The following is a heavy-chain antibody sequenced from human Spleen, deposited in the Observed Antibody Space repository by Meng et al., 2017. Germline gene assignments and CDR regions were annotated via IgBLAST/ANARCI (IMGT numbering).Heavy chain of an antibody. D-gene: IGHD4-11*01. CDR2: INHSGST. CDR1: GGSFSDYY. Sequence: GQLKQWGAGLLKPAETLSLTCVVCGGSFSDYYWSWIRQPPGKGLEWIGEINHSGSTNYNPSLESRATISVDTSQNNLSLKLSSVTAADSAVYYCARGPTTMAHDFDYWGQGTLVTVSS. CDR3: ARGPTTMAHDFDY. V-gene: IGHV4-34*01. J-gene: IGHJ4*02.